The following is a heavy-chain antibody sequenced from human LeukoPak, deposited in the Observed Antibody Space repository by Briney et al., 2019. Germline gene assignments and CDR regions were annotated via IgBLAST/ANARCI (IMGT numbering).Heavy chain of an antibody. Sequence: GGSLRLSCAASGFTFSSYSMSWVRQAPGKGLEWISYISSSSSTIYYADSVKGRFTISRDNAKNSLYLQMNSLRAEDTALYYCTTRLRNHFDYWGLGTQVTVSS. CDR1: GFTFSSYS. J-gene: IGHJ4*02. CDR3: TTRLRNHFDY. D-gene: IGHD5-12*01. CDR2: ISSSSSTI. V-gene: IGHV3-48*01.